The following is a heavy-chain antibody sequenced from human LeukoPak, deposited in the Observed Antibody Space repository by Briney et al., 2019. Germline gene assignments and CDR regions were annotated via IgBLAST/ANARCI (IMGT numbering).Heavy chain of an antibody. D-gene: IGHD3/OR15-3a*01. CDR3: ARGKAGGLVDLFDP. Sequence: PGGSLRLSCAASGFTFDDYAMHWVRQAPGKGLEWVSSIVATYEGTFYADSVQGRFIISRDNSESTVSLQMNSLRAEDTAVYYCARGKAGGLVDLFDPWGQGTLVTVSS. CDR2: IVATYEGT. V-gene: IGHV3-23*01. CDR1: GFTFDDYA. J-gene: IGHJ5*02.